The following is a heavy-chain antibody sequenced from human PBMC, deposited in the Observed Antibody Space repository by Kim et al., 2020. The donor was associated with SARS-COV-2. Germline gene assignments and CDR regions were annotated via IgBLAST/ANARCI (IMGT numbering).Heavy chain of an antibody. CDR1: GGSISSGGYY. D-gene: IGHD2-2*01. CDR2: IYYSGST. J-gene: IGHJ6*02. V-gene: IGHV4-31*03. Sequence: SETLSLTCTVSGGSISSGGYYWSWIRQHPGKGLEWIGYIYYSGSTYYNPSLKSRVTISVDTSKNQFSLKLSSVTAADTAVYYCARDGGPSGGRRGVVVPAAGGYGMDVRGQGTTVTVSS. CDR3: ARDGGPSGGRRGVVVPAAGGYGMDV.